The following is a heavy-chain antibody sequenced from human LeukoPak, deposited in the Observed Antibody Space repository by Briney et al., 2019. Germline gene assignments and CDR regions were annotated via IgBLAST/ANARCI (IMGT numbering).Heavy chain of an antibody. J-gene: IGHJ6*02. D-gene: IGHD5-12*01. V-gene: IGHV4-4*07. Sequence: SETLSLTCTVSGGSISSYYWSWIRQPAGKGLEWIGRIYTSGSTNYNPSLKSRATMSVDTSKNQFSLKLSSVTAADTAVYYCARHSGGHSGFNEDYHYYYGMDVWGQGTTVTVSS. CDR3: ARHSGGHSGFNEDYHYYYGMDV. CDR2: IYTSGST. CDR1: GGSISSYY.